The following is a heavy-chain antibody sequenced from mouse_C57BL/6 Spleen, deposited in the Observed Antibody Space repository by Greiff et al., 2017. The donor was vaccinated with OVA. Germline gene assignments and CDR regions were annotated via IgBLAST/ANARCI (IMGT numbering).Heavy chain of an antibody. D-gene: IGHD1-1*01. CDR3: ASPITTVVATGYWYFDV. Sequence: EVKLVESGGDLVKPGGSLKLSCAASGFTFSSYGMSWVRQTPDKRLEWVATISSGGSYTYYPDSVKGRFTISRDNAKNTLYLQMSSLKSEDTAMYYCASPITTVVATGYWYFDVWGTGTTVTVSS. CDR1: GFTFSSYG. V-gene: IGHV5-6*02. CDR2: ISSGGSYT. J-gene: IGHJ1*03.